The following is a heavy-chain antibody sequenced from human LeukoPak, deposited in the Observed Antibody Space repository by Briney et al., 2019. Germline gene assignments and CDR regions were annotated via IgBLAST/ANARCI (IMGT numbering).Heavy chain of an antibody. CDR1: GFTFSNYW. J-gene: IGHJ5*02. V-gene: IGHV3-74*01. D-gene: IGHD6-19*01. Sequence: PGGSLRLSCAASGFTFSNYWMHWVRQAPGKGLVWVSRMNSDGSSTSYADSVKGRFTISRDNAKNTLYLHMNSLRAEDTAVYYCARALAVAGTGGFDPWGQGTLVTVSS. CDR3: ARALAVAGTGGFDP. CDR2: MNSDGSST.